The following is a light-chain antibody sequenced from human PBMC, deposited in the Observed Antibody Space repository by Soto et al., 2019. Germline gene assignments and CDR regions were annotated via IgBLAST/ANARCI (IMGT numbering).Light chain of an antibody. CDR1: SSDVGHYNF. Sequence: QSALIQPRSVSGSPGQSVTISCTVTSSDVGHYNFVSWYQHHPGKAPKPMIYRVSQRPSGVPDRFSGSKSGNTASLTISGLQAEDEADYYCCSFAGSNTYVVFGGGTKVTVL. V-gene: IGLV2-11*01. CDR3: CSFAGSNTYVV. J-gene: IGLJ2*01. CDR2: RVS.